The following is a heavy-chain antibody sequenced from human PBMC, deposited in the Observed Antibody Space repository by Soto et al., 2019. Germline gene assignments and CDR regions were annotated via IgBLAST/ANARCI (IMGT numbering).Heavy chain of an antibody. CDR2: ILPVLGNT. D-gene: IGHD3-9*01. CDR3: ERGSVVLTGTNAPFAH. CDR1: GGTFGRYT. J-gene: IGHJ4*02. Sequence: QVQLVQSGPQVKKPGSSVKVSCTASGGTFGRYTISWVRQAPGQGLEWMGGILPVLGNTNVAQRFQDRLTFTADESTSTAYLELSSLRPEDTAVYYCERGSVVLTGTNAPFAHCGQGILVTVSS. V-gene: IGHV1-69*16.